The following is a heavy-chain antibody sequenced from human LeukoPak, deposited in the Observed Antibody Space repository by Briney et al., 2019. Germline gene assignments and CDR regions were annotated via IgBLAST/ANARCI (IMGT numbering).Heavy chain of an antibody. D-gene: IGHD3-3*01. V-gene: IGHV3-21*01. CDR2: ISSSSSYI. CDR3: AGGPFWSGYSDY. Sequence: GGSLRLSCAASGFTFSSYSMNWVRQAPGKGLEWVSSISSSSSYIYYADSVKGRFTISRDNAKNSLYLQMNSLRAEDTAVYYCAGGPFWSGYSDYWGQGTLVTVSS. CDR1: GFTFSSYS. J-gene: IGHJ4*02.